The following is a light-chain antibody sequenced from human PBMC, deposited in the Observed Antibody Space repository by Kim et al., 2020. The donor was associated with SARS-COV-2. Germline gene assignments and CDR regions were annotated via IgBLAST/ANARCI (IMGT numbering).Light chain of an antibody. CDR2: GAS. Sequence: SPGERANLSCRASQSVSSNYLAWYQQKPGQAPRLLIYGASSRATGIPDRFSGSGSGTDFTLTITRLEPEDVAVYYCQQYSSSPATFGQGTKVDIK. CDR1: QSVSSNY. V-gene: IGKV3-20*01. CDR3: QQYSSSPAT. J-gene: IGKJ1*01.